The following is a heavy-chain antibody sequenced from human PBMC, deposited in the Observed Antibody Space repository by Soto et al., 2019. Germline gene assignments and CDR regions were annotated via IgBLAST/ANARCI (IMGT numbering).Heavy chain of an antibody. J-gene: IGHJ5*02. V-gene: IGHV3-48*01. CDR1: GFTFSSYS. CDR3: ARSPGSYDYICGSYRPYRFDP. CDR2: ISSSSSTI. D-gene: IGHD3-16*02. Sequence: SLRLSCAASGFTFSSYSMNWVRQAPGKGLEWVSYISSSSSTIYYADSVKGRFTISRDNAKNSLYLQMNSLRAEDTAVYYCARSPGSYDYICGSYRPYRFDPWGQGTLVTVSS.